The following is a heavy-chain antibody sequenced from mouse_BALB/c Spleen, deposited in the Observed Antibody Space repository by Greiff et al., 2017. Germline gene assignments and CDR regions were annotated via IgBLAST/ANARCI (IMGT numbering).Heavy chain of an antibody. CDR2: INPSNGRT. CDR1: GYTFTSYW. J-gene: IGHJ3*01. V-gene: IGHV1S81*02. CDR3: ARGMITIAY. D-gene: IGHD2-4*01. Sequence: QVQLQQPGAELVKPGASVKLSCKASGYTFTSYWMHWVKQRPGQGLEWIGEINPSNGRTNYNEKFKSKATLTVDKSSSTAYIQLSSLTSEDSAVYYCARGMITIAYWGQGTLVTVSA.